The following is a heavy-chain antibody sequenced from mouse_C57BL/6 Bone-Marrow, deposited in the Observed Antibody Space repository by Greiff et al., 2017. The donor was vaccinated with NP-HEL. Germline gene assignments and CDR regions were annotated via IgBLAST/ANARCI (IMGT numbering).Heavy chain of an antibody. V-gene: IGHV5-12*01. CDR2: ISNGGGST. Sequence: EVMLVESGGGLVQPGGSLKLSCAASGFTFSDYYMYWVRQTPEKRLEWVAYISNGGGSTYYPDTVKGRFTISRDNAKNTLYLQMSRLKSEDTAMYYCARHNGGYFDVWGTGTTVTVSS. J-gene: IGHJ1*03. CDR1: GFTFSDYY. CDR3: ARHNGGYFDV.